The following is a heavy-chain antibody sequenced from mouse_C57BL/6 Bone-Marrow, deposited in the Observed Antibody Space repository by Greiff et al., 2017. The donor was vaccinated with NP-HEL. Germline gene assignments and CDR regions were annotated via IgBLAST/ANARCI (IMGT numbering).Heavy chain of an antibody. V-gene: IGHV3-6*01. CDR3: ARERVTTVDYFDY. Sequence: EVQLVESGPGLVKPSQSLSLTCSVTGYSITSGYYWNWIRQFPGNKLEWMGYISYDGSNNYNPSLKNRISITRDTSKNQFFLKLNSVTTEDTATYYCARERVTTVDYFDYWGQGTTLTVSS. J-gene: IGHJ2*01. CDR2: ISYDGSN. CDR1: GYSITSGYY. D-gene: IGHD1-1*01.